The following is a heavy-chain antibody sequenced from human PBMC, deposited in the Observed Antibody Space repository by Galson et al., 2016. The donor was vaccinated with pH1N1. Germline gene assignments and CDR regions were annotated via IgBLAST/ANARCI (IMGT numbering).Heavy chain of an antibody. V-gene: IGHV4-39*02. CDR3: ARGVAAASRFDL. Sequence: FHRGTTYYDLSLKSRVTISIDTSNKRFSLKVTSVSAADAAVYYCARGVAAASRFDLWGQGSLVTVSS. J-gene: IGHJ5*02. D-gene: IGHD6-13*01. CDR2: FHRGTT.